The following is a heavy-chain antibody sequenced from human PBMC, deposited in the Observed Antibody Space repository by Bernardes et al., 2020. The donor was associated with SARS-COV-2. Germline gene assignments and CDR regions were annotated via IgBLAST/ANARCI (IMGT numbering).Heavy chain of an antibody. Sequence: GGSLRLSCAASGFTFSSYAMSWVRQAPGKGLEWVSAISGSGGSTYYADSVKGRFTISRDNSKNTLYLQMNSLRAEDTAVYYCAKDLLMITFGGVIVTSDYWGQGTLVTVSS. CDR3: AKDLLMITFGGVIVTSDY. J-gene: IGHJ4*02. D-gene: IGHD3-16*02. CDR1: GFTFSSYA. CDR2: ISGSGGST. V-gene: IGHV3-23*01.